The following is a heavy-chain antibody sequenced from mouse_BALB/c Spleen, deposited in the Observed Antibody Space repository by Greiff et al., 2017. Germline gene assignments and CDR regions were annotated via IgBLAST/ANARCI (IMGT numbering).Heavy chain of an antibody. CDR3: ARGAMDY. CDR2: IDPANGNT. Sequence: EVHLVESGAELVKPGASVKLSCTASGFNIKDTYMHWVKQRPEQGLEWIGRIDPANGNTKYDPKFQGKATITADTSSNTAYLQLSSLTSEDTAVYYCARGAMDYWGQGTSVTVSS. V-gene: IGHV14-3*02. J-gene: IGHJ4*01. CDR1: GFNIKDTY.